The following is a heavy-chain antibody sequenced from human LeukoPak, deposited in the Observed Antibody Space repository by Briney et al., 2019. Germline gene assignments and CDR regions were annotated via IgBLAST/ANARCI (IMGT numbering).Heavy chain of an antibody. CDR1: GFTFSSYS. V-gene: IGHV3-21*06. CDR3: VRDSEGYHSYYFDL. Sequence: GSLRLSCAASGFTFSSYSMNWVRQAPGKGLEWVSSMSDSGTFLYYADSVKGRFTISRDNAKNSLHLQMNSLRADDTAIYYCVRDSEGYHSYYFDLWGQGTLVTVSS. CDR2: MSDSGTFL. D-gene: IGHD1-1*01. J-gene: IGHJ4*02.